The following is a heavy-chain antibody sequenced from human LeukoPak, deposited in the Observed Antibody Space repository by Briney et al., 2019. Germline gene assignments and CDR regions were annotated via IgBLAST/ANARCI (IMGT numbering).Heavy chain of an antibody. J-gene: IGHJ4*02. V-gene: IGHV4-31*03. D-gene: IGHD5-24*01. CDR1: GGSISSGGYY. Sequence: SQTLSLTCTVSGGSISSGGYYWSWIRQHPGKGLEWIGYIYYSGSTYYNPSLKSRVTISVDTSKNQFSLKLSSVTAADTAVYYCAREGGMATITYFDYWGQGTLVTVSS. CDR3: AREGGMATITYFDY. CDR2: IYYSGST.